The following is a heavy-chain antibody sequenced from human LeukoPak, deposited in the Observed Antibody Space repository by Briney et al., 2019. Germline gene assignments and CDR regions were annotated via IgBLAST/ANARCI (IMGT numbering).Heavy chain of an antibody. V-gene: IGHV4-39*07. CDR2: IYYSGST. J-gene: IGHJ4*02. Sequence: ETLSLTCTVSGGSISSSTYYWGWIRQPPGKGLEWFGSIYYSGSTYYNPSLKSRVTISVDTSKNQFSLKLSSVTAADTAVYYCARSEQWLVPLDHWGQGTLVTVSS. CDR1: GGSISSSTYY. D-gene: IGHD6-19*01. CDR3: ARSEQWLVPLDH.